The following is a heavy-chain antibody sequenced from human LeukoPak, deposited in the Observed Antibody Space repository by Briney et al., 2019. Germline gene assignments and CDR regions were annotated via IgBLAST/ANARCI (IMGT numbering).Heavy chain of an antibody. CDR1: GDSISNGDFY. Sequence: SETLSLTCTVSGDSISNGDFYWSWIRQHPGEGLEWIGHISYSGSAYYHPSLKSRVTISVDTSKNQFSLKLTSVTAADTAMYYCAVGRQGTKVDSWGQGTLVTVSS. J-gene: IGHJ4*02. CDR2: ISYSGSA. CDR3: AVGRQGTKVDS. D-gene: IGHD1-26*01. V-gene: IGHV4-31*03.